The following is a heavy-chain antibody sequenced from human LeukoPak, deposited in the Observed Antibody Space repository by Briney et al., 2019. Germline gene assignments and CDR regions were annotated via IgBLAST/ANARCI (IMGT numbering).Heavy chain of an antibody. V-gene: IGHV3-48*04. CDR1: GFTFNYFS. CDR2: ISNTGDTI. J-gene: IGHJ5*02. D-gene: IGHD1-26*01. CDR3: ARDKAESGWRELLSNWFDP. Sequence: PGGSLRLSCAASGFTFNYFSMNWVRQAPGKGLEWLLYISNTGDTIYYADSVKGRFTIARDNAKDTVYLQMNGLRAEDTAVYYCARDKAESGWRELLSNWFDPWGQGTLVTVSS.